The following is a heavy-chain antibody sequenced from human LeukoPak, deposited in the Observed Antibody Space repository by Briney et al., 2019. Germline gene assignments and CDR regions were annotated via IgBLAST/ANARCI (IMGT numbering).Heavy chain of an antibody. CDR1: GFTVSSNY. J-gene: IGHJ6*02. Sequence: GGSLRLSCAASGFTVSSNYMSWVRQAPGKGLEWVSVIYSGGSTYYADSVKGRFTISRDNSKNTLYLQMNSLRAEDTAVYYCARARPHLTEDYYSYYGMDVWGQGTTVTVSS. CDR2: IYSGGST. D-gene: IGHD3-9*01. V-gene: IGHV3-66*01. CDR3: ARARPHLTEDYYSYYGMDV.